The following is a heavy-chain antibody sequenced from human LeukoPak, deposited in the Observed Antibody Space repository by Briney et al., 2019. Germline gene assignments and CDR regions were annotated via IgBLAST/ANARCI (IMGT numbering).Heavy chain of an antibody. J-gene: IGHJ6*03. D-gene: IGHD5-18*01. V-gene: IGHV3-23*01. Sequence: NPGGSLRLSCAASGFTFSSYAMSWVRQAPGKGLEWVSAISGSGGSTYYADSVKDRFTISRDNSKNTLYLQMNSLRAEDTAVYYCAKAGYSYGAAWIYYYYYYMDVWGKGTTVTVSS. CDR2: ISGSGGST. CDR3: AKAGYSYGAAWIYYYYYYMDV. CDR1: GFTFSSYA.